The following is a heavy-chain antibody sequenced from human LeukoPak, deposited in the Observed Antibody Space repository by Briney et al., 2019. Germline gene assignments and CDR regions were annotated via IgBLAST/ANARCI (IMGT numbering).Heavy chain of an antibody. J-gene: IGHJ3*02. CDR1: GFTFSSYE. CDR2: ISSGGSTI. Sequence: GGSLRLSCAASGFTFSSYEMNWVRQAPGKGLEWVSYISSGGSTIYYPDSVKGRFTISRDNAENSLYLQMNSLRAEDTAVYFCARAWTRGNSDAFDIWGQGTMVTVSS. D-gene: IGHD4-23*01. V-gene: IGHV3-48*03. CDR3: ARAWTRGNSDAFDI.